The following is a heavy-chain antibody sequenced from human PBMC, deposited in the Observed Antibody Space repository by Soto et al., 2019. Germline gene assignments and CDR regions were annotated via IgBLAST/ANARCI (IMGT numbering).Heavy chain of an antibody. J-gene: IGHJ4*02. CDR3: VRFASSGWYTGGY. D-gene: IGHD6-19*01. V-gene: IGHV1-18*01. Sequence: QVQLVQSGAEVKQPGASVKVSCKASGYTFTQYEIGWVRQAPGQGLEWMGWIRAYSGNTNYAQKLSGRVTMTTDTSMSTGYMELRSLRPDDAAVYYCVRFASSGWYTGGYWGPGPRVTVSS. CDR2: IRAYSGNT. CDR1: GYTFTQYE.